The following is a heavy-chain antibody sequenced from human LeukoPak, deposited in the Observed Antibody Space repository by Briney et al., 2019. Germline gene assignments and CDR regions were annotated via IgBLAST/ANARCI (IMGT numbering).Heavy chain of an antibody. D-gene: IGHD1-26*01. V-gene: IGHV3-33*08. CDR2: IWYDGSNK. CDR3: ARDPSYYNTDY. Sequence: GGSLRLSCAASGFTFSSYWMHWVRQAPGKGLEWVAVIWYDGSNKYYADSVKGRFTISRDNAKNSLYLQMNSLRAEDTAVYYCARDPSYYNTDYWGQGTLVTVSS. J-gene: IGHJ4*02. CDR1: GFTFSSYW.